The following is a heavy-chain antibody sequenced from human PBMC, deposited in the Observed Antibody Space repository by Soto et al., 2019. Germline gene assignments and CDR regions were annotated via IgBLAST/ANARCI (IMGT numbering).Heavy chain of an antibody. V-gene: IGHV4-59*01. Sequence: SETLSLTCTVSGGSISSYYWSWIRQPPGKGLEWIGYIYYSGSTNYNPSLKSRVTISVDTSRNQFSLKLSSVTAADTAVYYCARESSSWTGGGYYYYYGMDVWGQGTTVTVSS. J-gene: IGHJ6*02. CDR1: GGSISSYY. CDR2: IYYSGST. CDR3: ARESSSWTGGGYYYYYGMDV. D-gene: IGHD6-13*01.